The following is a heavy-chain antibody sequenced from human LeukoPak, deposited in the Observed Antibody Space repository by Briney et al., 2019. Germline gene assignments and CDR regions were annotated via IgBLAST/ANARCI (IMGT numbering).Heavy chain of an antibody. CDR2: ISGSRSTT. V-gene: IGHV3-11*04. Sequence: GGSLRLSCEASGFIFSDYYMGWIRQAPGKGLEWVSYISGSRSTTYYADSVKGRLTISRDNAKNSLYLQMDSLRAEDTALYYCARVYYNSLGYAFDVWGQGTMVSVTS. CDR1: GFIFSDYY. J-gene: IGHJ3*01. D-gene: IGHD3-22*01. CDR3: ARVYYNSLGYAFDV.